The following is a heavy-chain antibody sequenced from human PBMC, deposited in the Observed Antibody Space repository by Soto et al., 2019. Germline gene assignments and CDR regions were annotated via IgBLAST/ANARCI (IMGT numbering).Heavy chain of an antibody. V-gene: IGHV3-23*01. Sequence: EVQLLESGGGLVQPGGSLRLTCAASGFTFRSYTMTWVRQAPGKGLEWVSLISGSAGSTYYADSVKGRFTISRDNSKNTLYLQINSLRAEDTAVYYCAKRLSTDAFDIWGQGTMVTVSS. CDR3: AKRLSTDAFDI. CDR2: ISGSAGST. J-gene: IGHJ3*02. CDR1: GFTFRSYT.